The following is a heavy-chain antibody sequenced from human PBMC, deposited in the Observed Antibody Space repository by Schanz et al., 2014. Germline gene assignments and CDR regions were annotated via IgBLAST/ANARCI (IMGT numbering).Heavy chain of an antibody. CDR3: AREKGHGYSGLS. CDR2: INPKSGER. V-gene: IGHV1-2*02. CDR1: GYTLTHYA. J-gene: IGHJ5*02. D-gene: IGHD5-12*01. Sequence: QVQLVQSGAEVKKPGASVKVSCKASGYTLTHYAMNWVRQAPGQGPEWMGWINPKSGERTYVQKFQGRVTMTRDTSITTAYMDLSGLTSDDTAVYYCAREKGHGYSGLSWGQGTLLAVSS.